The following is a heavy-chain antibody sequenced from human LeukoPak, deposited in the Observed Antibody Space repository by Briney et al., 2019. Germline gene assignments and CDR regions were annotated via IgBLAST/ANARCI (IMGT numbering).Heavy chain of an antibody. J-gene: IGHJ3*02. CDR1: GGSISSSSYY. CDR3: ARDYSSSWYAAGAFDI. Sequence: SETLSLTCTVSGGSISSSSYYWGWIRQPPGKGLEWIGSIYYSGSTYYNPSLKSRVTISVDTSKNQFSLKLSSVTAADTAVYYCARDYSSSWYAAGAFDIWGQGTMVTVSS. V-gene: IGHV4-39*07. CDR2: IYYSGST. D-gene: IGHD6-13*01.